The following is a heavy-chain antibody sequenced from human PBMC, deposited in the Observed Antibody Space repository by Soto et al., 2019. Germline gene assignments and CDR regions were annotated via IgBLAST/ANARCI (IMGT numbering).Heavy chain of an antibody. D-gene: IGHD1-26*01. J-gene: IGHJ4*02. CDR3: ARGIVGATWFDY. V-gene: IGHV4-30-2*01. CDR1: GGSISSGGYS. CDR2: IYHSGST. Sequence: SETLSLXCAVSGGSISSGGYSWSWIRQPPGKGLEWIGYIYHSGSTYYNPSLKSRVTISVDRSKNQFSLKLSSVTAADTAVYYCARGIVGATWFDYWGQGTLVTVSS.